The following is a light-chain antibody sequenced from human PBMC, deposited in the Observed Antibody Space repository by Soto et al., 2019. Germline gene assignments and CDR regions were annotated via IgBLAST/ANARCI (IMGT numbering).Light chain of an antibody. CDR3: LQHNSYPRT. V-gene: IGKV1-17*01. J-gene: IGKJ1*01. CDR2: AAS. Sequence: DIQMTQSPSSLSASVGDRVTITCRASQGIRNDLGWYQQKPGKAPKRLIYAASSLQSGVPSRFXXXXXXXXXXXTISSLQPEDFATYYCLQHNSYPRTFGQGTKVEIK. CDR1: QGIRND.